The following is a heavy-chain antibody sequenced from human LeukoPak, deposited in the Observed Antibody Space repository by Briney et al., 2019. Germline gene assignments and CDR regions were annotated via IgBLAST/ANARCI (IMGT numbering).Heavy chain of an antibody. CDR3: ATLGGGSGSYLLAYFDY. V-gene: IGHV1-69*13. D-gene: IGHD3-10*01. CDR1: GGTFSSYA. CDR2: IIPIFGTA. J-gene: IGHJ4*02. Sequence: ASVKVSCKASGGTFSSYAISWVRQAPGQGLEWMGGIIPIFGTANYAQKFQGRVTITADESTSTADMELSSLRSEDRAVYFCATLGGGSGSYLLAYFDYWGQGTLVTVSS.